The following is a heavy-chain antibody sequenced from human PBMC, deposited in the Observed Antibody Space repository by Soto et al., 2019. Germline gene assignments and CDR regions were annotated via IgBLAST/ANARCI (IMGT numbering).Heavy chain of an antibody. D-gene: IGHD2-15*01. CDR3: ARGGNCSGGSCYSASFDY. CDR1: GGTFSSYA. Sequence: QVQLVQSGAEVKKPGSSVKVSCKASGGTFSSYAISWVRQAPGQGLEWMGGIIPIFGTANYAQKFQGRVTITADESTSTAYMELSSLRSEDTAVYYCARGGNCSGGSCYSASFDYWGQGTLVTVSS. CDR2: IIPIFGTA. J-gene: IGHJ4*02. V-gene: IGHV1-69*01.